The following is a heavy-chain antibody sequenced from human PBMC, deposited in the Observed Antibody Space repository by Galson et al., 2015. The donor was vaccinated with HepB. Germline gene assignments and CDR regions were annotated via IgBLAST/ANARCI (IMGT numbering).Heavy chain of an antibody. CDR2: IYPGDSDT. CDR1: GYSFTSYW. D-gene: IGHD5-24*01. CDR3: ARSFAATTTTISDWFDP. J-gene: IGHJ5*02. V-gene: IGHV5-51*01. Sequence: QSGAEVKKPGESLKISCKGSGYSFTSYWIGWVRQMPGKGLEWMGIIYPGDSDTRYSPSFQGQVTISADKSISTAYLQWSSLKASDTAMYYCARSFAATTTTISDWFDPWGQGTLVTVSS.